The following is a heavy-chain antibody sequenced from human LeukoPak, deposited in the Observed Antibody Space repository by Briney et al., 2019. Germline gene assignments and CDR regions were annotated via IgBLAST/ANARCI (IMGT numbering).Heavy chain of an antibody. D-gene: IGHD3-10*01. Sequence: SETLSLTCTVSGGSISSYYWSWIRQPAGKGLEWIGRIYTSGSTNYNPSLKSRVTMSVDTSKNQFSLKLSSVTAADTAVYYCARTITMVRGVRAYYGMDVWGKGTTVTVSS. J-gene: IGHJ6*04. V-gene: IGHV4-4*07. CDR3: ARTITMVRGVRAYYGMDV. CDR2: IYTSGST. CDR1: GGSISSYY.